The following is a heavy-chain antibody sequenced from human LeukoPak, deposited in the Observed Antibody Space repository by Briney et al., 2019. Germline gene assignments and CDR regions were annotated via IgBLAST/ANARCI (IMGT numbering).Heavy chain of an antibody. Sequence: GGSLRLSCAASGFTFSDHVMSWVRQAPGKGLEWVSSVRASGVGTHYADSVKGRFTISRDNSKNTLYLQMNSLRAEDTAVYYCAIGSYWDRIFDYWGQGTLVTVSS. V-gene: IGHV3-23*01. CDR3: AIGSYWDRIFDY. D-gene: IGHD1-26*01. CDR1: GFTFSDHV. CDR2: VRASGVGT. J-gene: IGHJ4*02.